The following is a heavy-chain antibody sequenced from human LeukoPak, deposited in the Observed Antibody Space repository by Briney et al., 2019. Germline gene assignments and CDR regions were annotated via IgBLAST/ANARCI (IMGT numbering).Heavy chain of an antibody. CDR2: IIPILGIA. CDR3: AASGSYYDY. J-gene: IGHJ4*02. D-gene: IGHD1-26*01. Sequence: SVKVSCKASGYTFTGYYMHWVRQAPGQGLEWMGRIIPILGIANYAQKFQGRVTITADKSTSTAYMELSSLRSEDTAVYYCAASGSYYDYWGQGTLVTVSS. CDR1: GYTFTGYY. V-gene: IGHV1-69*02.